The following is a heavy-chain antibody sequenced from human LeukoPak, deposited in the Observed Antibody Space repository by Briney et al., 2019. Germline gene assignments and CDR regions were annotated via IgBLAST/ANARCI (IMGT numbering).Heavy chain of an antibody. V-gene: IGHV1-2*02. J-gene: IGHJ4*02. D-gene: IGHD6-19*01. CDR2: INPNSGGT. CDR1: GYTFTGYY. CDR3: ARALSSGWYDPQDY. Sequence: ASVKVSCKASGYTFTGYYIHWVRQAPGQGLEWMAWINPNSGGTNYAQKFQGRVTMTRDTSISTAYMELSRLRSDDMAVYYCARALSSGWYDPQDYWGQGTLVTVSS.